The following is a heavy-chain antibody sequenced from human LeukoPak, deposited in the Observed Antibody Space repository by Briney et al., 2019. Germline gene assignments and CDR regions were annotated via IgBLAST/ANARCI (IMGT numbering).Heavy chain of an antibody. CDR1: GGSISGYA. V-gene: IGHV4-59*01. D-gene: IGHD3-10*01. J-gene: IGHJ4*02. Sequence: SEALSLTCIVSGGSISGYAWSWIRQPPGKGLEWIGFLYHSGGTNYSPPFKSRVTMSVDTSKNQFSLKLSSVTAADTAVYYCARSGNGSPSSYPLDYWGQGTLVTVSS. CDR2: LYHSGGT. CDR3: ARSGNGSPSSYPLDY.